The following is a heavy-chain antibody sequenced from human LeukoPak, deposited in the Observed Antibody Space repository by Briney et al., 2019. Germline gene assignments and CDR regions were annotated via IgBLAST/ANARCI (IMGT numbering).Heavy chain of an antibody. J-gene: IGHJ4*02. V-gene: IGHV4-4*07. Sequence: PSETLSLTCTVSGGSISSYYWNWIRQPAGKGLEWIGRIYTSGTTNYNPSLKSRVTMSVDTSKNQFSLKLSSVTAADTAVYYCARVGKSGWDFDHWGQGTLVTVFS. CDR1: GGSISSYY. CDR2: IYTSGTT. CDR3: ARVGKSGWDFDH. D-gene: IGHD6-19*01.